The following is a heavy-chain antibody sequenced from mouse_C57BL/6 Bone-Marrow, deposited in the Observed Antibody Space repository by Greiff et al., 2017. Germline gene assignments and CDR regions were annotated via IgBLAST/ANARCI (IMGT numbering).Heavy chain of an antibody. CDR1: GYTFTSYT. CDR3: ARLGSNYGGDDFDY. J-gene: IGHJ2*01. V-gene: IGHV1-4*01. D-gene: IGHD2-5*01. Sequence: QVQLKQSGAELARPGASVKMSCKASGYTFTSYTMHWVNQRPGQGLEWIGYINPSSGYTKYNQKFKDKATLTADKSSSTAYMQLSSLTSEDSAVYYSARLGSNYGGDDFDYWGQGTTLTVSS. CDR2: INPSSGYT.